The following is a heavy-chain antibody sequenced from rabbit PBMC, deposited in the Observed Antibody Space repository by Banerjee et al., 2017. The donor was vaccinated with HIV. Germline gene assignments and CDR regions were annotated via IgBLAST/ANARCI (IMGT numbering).Heavy chain of an antibody. V-gene: IGHV1S40*01. J-gene: IGHJ4*01. D-gene: IGHD6-1*01. CDR2: IYTGDGNT. CDR3: ARGVGYSDDGYAL. CDR1: GFTLSNYW. Sequence: QSLEESGGDLVKPGASLTLTCKASGFTLSNYWICWVRQAPGKGLEWIACIYTGDGNTHYASWAKGRFTISKTSSTVDLKMTSLTVADTATYFCARGVGYSDDGYALWGPGTLVTVS.